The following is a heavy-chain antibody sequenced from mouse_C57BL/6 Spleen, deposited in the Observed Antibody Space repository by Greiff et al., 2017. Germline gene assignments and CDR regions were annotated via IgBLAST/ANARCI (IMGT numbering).Heavy chain of an antibody. D-gene: IGHD1-1*01. V-gene: IGHV1-82*01. Sequence: QVQLQQSGPELVKPGASVKISCKASGYAFSSSWMNWVKQRPGKGLEWIGRIYPGDGDTNYNGKLKGKATLTADKSSSTAYMQLSSLTSEDSAVYFCARDYGYAMDYWGQGTSVTVSS. CDR2: IYPGDGDT. CDR1: GYAFSSSW. CDR3: ARDYGYAMDY. J-gene: IGHJ4*01.